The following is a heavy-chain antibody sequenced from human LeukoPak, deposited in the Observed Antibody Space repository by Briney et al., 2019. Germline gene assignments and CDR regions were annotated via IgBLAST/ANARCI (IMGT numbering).Heavy chain of an antibody. D-gene: IGHD2-2*02. CDR2: IRYDGSNK. J-gene: IGHJ4*02. CDR3: AKDHRGCSSTSCYTYFDY. V-gene: IGHV3-30*02. CDR1: GFTFSSYG. Sequence: GGSLRLSCAASGFTFSSYGMHWVRQAPGKGLEWVAFIRYDGSNKYYADSVKGRFTISRDNSKNTLYLQMNSLRAEDTAVYYCAKDHRGCSSTSCYTYFDYWGQGTLVTVSS.